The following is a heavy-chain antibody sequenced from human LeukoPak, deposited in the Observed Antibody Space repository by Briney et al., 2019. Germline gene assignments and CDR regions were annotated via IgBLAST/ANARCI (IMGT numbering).Heavy chain of an antibody. CDR2: VYYSGHT. J-gene: IGHJ6*03. CDR1: GGTISSSSHY. Sequence: PSETLSLTCTVSGGTISSSSHYWGWIRQPPGKGLEWIGSVYYSGHTYYNPSLKSRVTISVDTSKSEFSLKLSSVTAADTAVYYCARDATGGDYMDVWGKGTTVTVSS. D-gene: IGHD4-17*01. CDR3: ARDATGGDYMDV. V-gene: IGHV4-39*02.